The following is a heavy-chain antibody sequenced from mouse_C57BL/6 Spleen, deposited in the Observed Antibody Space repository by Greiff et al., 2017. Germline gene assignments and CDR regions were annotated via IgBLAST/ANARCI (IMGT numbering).Heavy chain of an antibody. CDR3: ARGSDYYAMYY. V-gene: IGHV1-72*01. J-gene: IGHJ4*01. CDR2: IDPNSGGT. CDR1: GYTFTSYW. Sequence: QVQLQQPGAELVKPGASVKLSCKASGYTFTSYWMHWVKQRPGRGLEWIGRIDPNSGGTKYNEKFKGKATLTVDKPSSTAYMQLSSLTSEDSAVYYCARGSDYYAMYYWGQGTSVTVSS.